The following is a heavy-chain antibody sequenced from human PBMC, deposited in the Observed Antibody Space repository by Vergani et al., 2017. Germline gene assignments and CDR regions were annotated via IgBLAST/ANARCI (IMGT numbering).Heavy chain of an antibody. J-gene: IGHJ3*02. V-gene: IGHV4-59*01. CDR2: IYYSGST. CDR1: GGSISSYY. CDR3: AREGEYSSSWYRAFDI. Sequence: QVQLQESGPGLVKPSETLSLTCTVSGGSISSYYWSWIRQPPGKGLEWMGYIYYSGSTNYNTSLKSRVTISVDTSKNQFSLKLSSVTAADTAVYYCAREGEYSSSWYRAFDIWGQGTMVTVSS. D-gene: IGHD6-13*01.